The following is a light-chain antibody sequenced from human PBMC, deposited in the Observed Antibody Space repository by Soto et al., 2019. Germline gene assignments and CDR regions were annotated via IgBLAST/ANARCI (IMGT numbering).Light chain of an antibody. Sequence: EIVMTQSPATLSVSPGERATLSCRASKSVSSNLARYQQKPGQAPRLLIYGASTRATGIPARFSGSGSGTEFTLTISSLQSEDFEVYYCQQYNNWPPWTFGQGTKVEIK. J-gene: IGKJ1*01. CDR1: KSVSSN. V-gene: IGKV3-15*01. CDR2: GAS. CDR3: QQYNNWPPWT.